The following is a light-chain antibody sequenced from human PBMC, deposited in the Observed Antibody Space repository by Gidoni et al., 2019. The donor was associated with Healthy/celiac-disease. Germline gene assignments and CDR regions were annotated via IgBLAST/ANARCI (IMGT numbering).Light chain of an antibody. CDR2: AAS. J-gene: IGKJ4*01. V-gene: IGKV1-39*01. CDR3: QQSYSTPLT. CDR1: QSISNY. Sequence: DIEMTQSPSSLSASVGDRVTISCRASQSISNYFYWYQQKPGKATQLLIYAASSLQSGVPSRFSGSGSGTDFTRTISSVQPEDFATYYCQQSYSTPLTFGGGTKVEIK.